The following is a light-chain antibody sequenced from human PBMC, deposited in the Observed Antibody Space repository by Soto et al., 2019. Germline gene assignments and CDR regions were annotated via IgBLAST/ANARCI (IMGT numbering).Light chain of an antibody. V-gene: IGLV4-69*01. Sequence: QPVLTQSPSASASLGASVKLTCTLSSGHSSYAMAWHQQQPEKGPRFLMRFNSDGSHTKGDGIPDRFSGSSSGAERYLTISSLQSEDEADYYCQTWGTGTVVFGGGTKVTVL. CDR1: SGHSSYA. J-gene: IGLJ2*01. CDR2: FNSDGSH. CDR3: QTWGTGTVV.